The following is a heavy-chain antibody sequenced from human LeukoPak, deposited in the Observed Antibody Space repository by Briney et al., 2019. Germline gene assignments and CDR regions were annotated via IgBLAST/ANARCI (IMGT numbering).Heavy chain of an antibody. D-gene: IGHD3-10*02. CDR3: VRDMFGGRDY. V-gene: IGHV3-74*01. CDR1: GFTFSSYW. Sequence: PGGSLRLSCAASGFTFSSYWMHWVRQVPGKGLAWVSRINELGSVTNSADSVQGRVSISRDNAKNALYFQMNSLRAEDTAVYYCVRDMFGGRDYWGQGTLVTVSS. CDR2: INELGSVT. J-gene: IGHJ4*02.